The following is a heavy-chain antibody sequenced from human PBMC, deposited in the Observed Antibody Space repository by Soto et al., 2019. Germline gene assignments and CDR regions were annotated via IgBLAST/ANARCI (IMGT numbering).Heavy chain of an antibody. CDR2: IYYSGST. CDR3: ARLDGPSSAFDI. J-gene: IGHJ3*02. CDR1: GGSISSSSYY. Sequence: QLQLQESGPGLVKPSETLSLTCTVSGGSISSSSYYWGWLRQPPGKALEWIASIYYSGSTYYNPSLKSRVTISVDTSKNHFSLKLSSVTAADTAVYYCARLDGPSSAFDILGQGTMVTVSS. V-gene: IGHV4-39*01.